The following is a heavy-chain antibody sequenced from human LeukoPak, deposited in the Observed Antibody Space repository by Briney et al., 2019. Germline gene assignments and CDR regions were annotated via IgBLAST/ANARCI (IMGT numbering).Heavy chain of an antibody. Sequence: SETLSLTCTVSGGSISSYYWSWLRQPPGKGLEWIGYIYYSGSTNYNPSLKSRVTISVDTSKNQSSLKLSSVTAADTAVYYCARTIRDIVVVLAFDIWGQGTMVTVSS. CDR2: IYYSGST. D-gene: IGHD2-21*01. CDR3: ARTIRDIVVVLAFDI. V-gene: IGHV4-59*01. CDR1: GGSISSYY. J-gene: IGHJ3*02.